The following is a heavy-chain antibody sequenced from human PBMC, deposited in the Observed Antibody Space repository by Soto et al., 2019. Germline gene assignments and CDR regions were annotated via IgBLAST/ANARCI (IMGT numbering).Heavy chain of an antibody. CDR1: GFTLSTYG. J-gene: IGHJ4*01. CDR2: ISYDGSNK. V-gene: IGHV3-30*18. D-gene: IGHD5-18*01. Sequence: PGGSLRLSCAASGFTLSTYGMHWVRQAPGKGLEWVAVISYDGSNKNYADSVKGRFTISRDNSKNTLYLQMNSLRAEDTAVYYCAKDHSWTQLWLAPDYWGHGTVVTVSS. CDR3: AKDHSWTQLWLAPDY.